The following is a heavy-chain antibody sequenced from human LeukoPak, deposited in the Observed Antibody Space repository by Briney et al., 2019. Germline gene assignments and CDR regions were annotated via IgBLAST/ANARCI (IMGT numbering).Heavy chain of an antibody. V-gene: IGHV1-3*01. Sequence: AASVKVSCTASGYTFTSYAMHWVRQAPGQRLEWMGWINAGNGNTKYSQKFQGRVTITRDTSASTAYMELSSLRSEDTAVYYCARGAWPNPSSSLQFDYWGQGTLVTVSS. J-gene: IGHJ4*02. D-gene: IGHD6-13*01. CDR3: ARGAWPNPSSSLQFDY. CDR1: GYTFTSYA. CDR2: INAGNGNT.